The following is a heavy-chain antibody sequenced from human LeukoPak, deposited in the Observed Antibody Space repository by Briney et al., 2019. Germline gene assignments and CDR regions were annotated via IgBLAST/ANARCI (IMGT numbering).Heavy chain of an antibody. CDR1: GGSFSGYY. V-gene: IGHV4-34*01. CDR2: VYYSGST. Sequence: SETLSLTCAVYGGSFSGYYWSWIRQPPGKGLEWIGSVYYSGSTYYEPSLKSRVTISVDTSKNQFSLKLSSVTAADTAVYYCASSYMVRGVIWEDYWGQGTLVTVSS. CDR3: ASSYMVRGVIWEDY. J-gene: IGHJ4*02. D-gene: IGHD3-10*01.